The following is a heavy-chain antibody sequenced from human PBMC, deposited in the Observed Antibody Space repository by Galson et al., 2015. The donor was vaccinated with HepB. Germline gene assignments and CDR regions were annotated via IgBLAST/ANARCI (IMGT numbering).Heavy chain of an antibody. D-gene: IGHD2-15*01. CDR1: GYTFSSYS. Sequence: SVKVSCKASGYTFSSYSIAWVRQAPGQGLEWMGWISAYDSSRNYAQKLQGRVTMTTETSTATAYMELKSLTSEDTAVYYCARGAHVAVVTPTQNNWFDPWGQGTLVTVSS. J-gene: IGHJ5*02. V-gene: IGHV1-18*01. CDR2: ISAYDSSR. CDR3: ARGAHVAVVTPTQNNWFDP.